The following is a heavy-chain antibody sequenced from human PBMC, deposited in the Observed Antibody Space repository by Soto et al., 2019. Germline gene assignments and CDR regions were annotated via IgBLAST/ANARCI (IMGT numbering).Heavy chain of an antibody. V-gene: IGHV3-9*01. J-gene: IGHJ5*02. D-gene: IGHD6-19*01. CDR3: AKDRVAGLVGGFDP. Sequence: GGSLRLSCAASGFTFGKYWMHWVRQAPGKGLEWVSGISWNSGSIGYADSVKGRFTISRDNAKNSLYLQMNSLRAEDTALYYCAKDRVAGLVGGFDPWGQGTLVTVSS. CDR1: GFTFGKYW. CDR2: ISWNSGSI.